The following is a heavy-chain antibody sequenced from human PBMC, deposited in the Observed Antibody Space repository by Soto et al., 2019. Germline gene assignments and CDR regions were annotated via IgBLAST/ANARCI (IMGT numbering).Heavy chain of an antibody. CDR3: ASLGGSGSYPIDP. D-gene: IGHD3-10*01. CDR2: IYYSGST. V-gene: IGHV4-39*01. Sequence: QLQLQESGPGLVKPSETLSLTCTVSGDSISSSSYYWGWIRQPPGKGLEWIASIYYSGSTYYNPSLRSRVTISVDTSKNQFSLTLRSVTAADTAVYYCASLGGSGSYPIDPWGQGTLVTVSS. CDR1: GDSISSSSYY. J-gene: IGHJ5*02.